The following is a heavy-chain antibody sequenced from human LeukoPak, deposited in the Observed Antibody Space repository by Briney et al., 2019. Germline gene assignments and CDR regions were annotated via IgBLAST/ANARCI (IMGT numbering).Heavy chain of an antibody. Sequence: GGSLRLSCAASGFTFSSYAMHWVRQAPGKGLEWVAVISYDGSNKYYADSVKGRFTISRDNSKNTLYLQMNSLRAEDTAVYYCARDLKSSRAYFDYWGQGTLVTVPS. CDR2: ISYDGSNK. J-gene: IGHJ4*02. CDR3: ARDLKSSRAYFDY. V-gene: IGHV3-30*04. CDR1: GFTFSSYA.